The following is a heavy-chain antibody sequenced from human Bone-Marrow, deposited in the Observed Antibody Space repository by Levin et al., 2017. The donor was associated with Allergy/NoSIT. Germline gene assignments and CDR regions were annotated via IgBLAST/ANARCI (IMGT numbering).Heavy chain of an antibody. V-gene: IGHV4-59*01. CDR2: IYYSGST. J-gene: IGHJ4*02. Sequence: SETLSLTCTVSGGSISNYYWSWIRQPPGKGLEWIGYIYYSGSTNYNPSLKSRVTISVDTSKSQFSLKLTSVTAADTAVYFCARMGDTAMVDPFDYWGQGTLVTVSS. CDR3: ARMGDTAMVDPFDY. D-gene: IGHD5-18*01. CDR1: GGSISNYY.